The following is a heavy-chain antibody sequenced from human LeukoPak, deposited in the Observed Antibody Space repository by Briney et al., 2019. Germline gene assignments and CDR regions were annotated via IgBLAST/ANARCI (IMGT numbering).Heavy chain of an antibody. D-gene: IGHD2-2*01. CDR1: GGSIRGYY. CDR3: ARGKYQLLWGANWFDP. CDR2: IYYSGST. Sequence: SETLSLTCNVSGGSIRGYYWSWIRQPPGKGLEWIGYIYYSGSTNYNPSLKSRVTISVDTSKNQFSLKLSSVTAADTAVYYCARGKYQLLWGANWFDPWGQGTLVTVSS. J-gene: IGHJ5*02. V-gene: IGHV4-59*01.